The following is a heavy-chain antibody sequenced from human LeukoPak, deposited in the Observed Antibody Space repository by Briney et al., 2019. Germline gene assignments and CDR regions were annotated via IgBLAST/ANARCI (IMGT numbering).Heavy chain of an antibody. CDR3: AKADYDILTGYYQY. D-gene: IGHD3-9*01. J-gene: IGHJ4*02. CDR2: ISGSGGST. CDR1: GFTFSSYG. Sequence: GGSLRLSCAASGFTFSSYGMSWVRQAPGKGLEWVSAISGSGGSTYYADSVKGRFTISRDNSKNTLYPQMNSLRAEDTAVYYCAKADYDILTGYYQYWGQGTLVTVSS. V-gene: IGHV3-23*01.